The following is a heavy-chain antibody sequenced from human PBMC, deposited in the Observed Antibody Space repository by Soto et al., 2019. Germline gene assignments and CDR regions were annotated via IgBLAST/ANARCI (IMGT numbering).Heavy chain of an antibody. J-gene: IGHJ4*02. CDR2: IYYSGST. CDR1: GGSISSGDYY. Sequence: QVQLQESGPGLVKPSQTLSLTCTVSGGSISSGDYYWSWIRQPPGKGLEWIGYIYYSGSTYYNPPLQIRVTISVDTSKNHFSLKLSSVTAADTAVYYCAREGRRGYSYGYGIDYWGQGTLVTVSS. V-gene: IGHV4-30-4*01. CDR3: AREGRRGYSYGYGIDY. D-gene: IGHD5-18*01.